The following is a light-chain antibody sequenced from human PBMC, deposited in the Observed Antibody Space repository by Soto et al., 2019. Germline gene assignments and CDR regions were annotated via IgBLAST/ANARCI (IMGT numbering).Light chain of an antibody. J-gene: IGKJ3*01. V-gene: IGKV1-13*02. Sequence: AIQLTQSPSSLSASVGDRVTITCRASQGISSTLAWYQQKPGKAPKVLFYDVSSLESGVPSRFSGSGSGADFTLTISSLQPEDFATYYCQQFNSFPLTFGPGTTVDIK. CDR1: QGISST. CDR3: QQFNSFPLT. CDR2: DVS.